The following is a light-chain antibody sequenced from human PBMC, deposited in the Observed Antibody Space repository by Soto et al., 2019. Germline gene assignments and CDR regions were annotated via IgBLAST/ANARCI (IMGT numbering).Light chain of an antibody. V-gene: IGKV1-5*03. CDR1: QSISSW. CDR2: KAS. CDR3: QQYNSYPWT. Sequence: QMTQSPTALPASLGNRVNINCRASQSISSWLAWYQQKPGKPPKILIYKASSLESGVPSRFRGSGSGTECTLTMSRLQPDDFQTYYCQQYNSYPWTFGQGTKVDIK. J-gene: IGKJ1*01.